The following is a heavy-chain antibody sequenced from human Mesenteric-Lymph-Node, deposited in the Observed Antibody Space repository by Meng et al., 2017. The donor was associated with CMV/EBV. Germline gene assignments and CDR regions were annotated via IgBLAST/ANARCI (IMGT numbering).Heavy chain of an antibody. CDR1: GFSFSDYY. J-gene: IGHJ4*02. D-gene: IGHD3-3*01. CDR3: AKGGEWLLEYQDH. Sequence: GESLKISCAASGFSFSDYYMSWIRQAPGRGLEWVSYISSFSGSTIYYADSVKGRFTISRDNAKNSLYLQMNSLRADDTAFYFCAKGGEWLLEYQDHWGQGALVTVSS. V-gene: IGHV3-11*01. CDR2: ISSFSGSTI.